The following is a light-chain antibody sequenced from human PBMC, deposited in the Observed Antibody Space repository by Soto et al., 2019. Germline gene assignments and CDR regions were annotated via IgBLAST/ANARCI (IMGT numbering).Light chain of an antibody. J-gene: IGKJ3*01. Sequence: DIQMTQSPSSLSASVGDRVTITCQASQDITSYLNWYQHKPWKAPKLLIYDASIFEARVPSRFSANRSGTDFTVTTSTLQPEDVATYYCHHYDYLPIFSPGTTVYFK. CDR1: QDITSY. V-gene: IGKV1-33*01. CDR3: HHYDYLPI. CDR2: DAS.